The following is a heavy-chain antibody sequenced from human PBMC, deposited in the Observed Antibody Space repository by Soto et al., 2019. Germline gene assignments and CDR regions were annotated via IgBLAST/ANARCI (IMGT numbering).Heavy chain of an antibody. CDR1: GYTFTNYG. V-gene: IGHV1-3*01. D-gene: IGHD1-26*01. CDR2: INAGNGNT. CDR3: AREPPYSGSYAHFDY. J-gene: IGHJ4*02. Sequence: ASVKVSCTASGYTFTNYGSSWVRQAPGQRLEWMGWINAGNGNTKYSQKFQGRVTITRDTSASTAYMELSSLRSEDTAVYYCAREPPYSGSYAHFDYWGQGTLVTVSS.